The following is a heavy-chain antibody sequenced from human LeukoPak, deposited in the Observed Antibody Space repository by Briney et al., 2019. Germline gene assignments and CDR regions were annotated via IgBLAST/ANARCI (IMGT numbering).Heavy chain of an antibody. CDR1: GGTFISYA. Sequence: SVTVSFKASGGTFISYAISWVRQAPGQGLEWMGRIIPILGIANYAQKFQGRVTITADKSTSTAYMELSSLRSEGTAVCYCARDRDIVVVPAAYNSSNYGMDDWGQGTTVTVSS. CDR3: ARDRDIVVVPAAYNSSNYGMDD. J-gene: IGHJ6*02. V-gene: IGHV1-69*04. D-gene: IGHD2-2*01. CDR2: IIPILGIA.